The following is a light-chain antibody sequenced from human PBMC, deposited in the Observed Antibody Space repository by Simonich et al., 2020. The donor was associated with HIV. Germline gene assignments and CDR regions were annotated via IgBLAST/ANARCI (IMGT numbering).Light chain of an antibody. J-gene: IGKJ4*01. CDR3: QQYNNWPPLT. V-gene: IGKV3-15*01. CDR1: QSVSSN. Sequence: EIVMTQSPATLSVSPGERATRSCRDSQSVSSNLAWYQQKPGQAPRLLIYCASTRATGIPARFSGSGSETEFTLTISSLQSEDVAVYYCQQYNNWPPLTFGGGTKVEIK. CDR2: CAS.